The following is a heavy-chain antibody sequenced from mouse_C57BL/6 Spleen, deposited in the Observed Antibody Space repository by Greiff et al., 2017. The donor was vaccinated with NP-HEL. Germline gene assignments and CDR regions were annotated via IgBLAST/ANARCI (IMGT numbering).Heavy chain of an antibody. V-gene: IGHV1-64*01. CDR1: GYTFTSYW. J-gene: IGHJ2*01. CDR3: ARGGGYDYDGGY. D-gene: IGHD2-4*01. CDR2: IHPNSGST. Sequence: QVQLQQPGAELVKPGASVKLSCKASGYTFTSYWMHWVKQRPGQGLEWIGMIHPNSGSTNYNEKFKSKATLTVDKSSSPAYMQLSSLTSEDYAVYYCARGGGYDYDGGYWGQGTTLTVSS.